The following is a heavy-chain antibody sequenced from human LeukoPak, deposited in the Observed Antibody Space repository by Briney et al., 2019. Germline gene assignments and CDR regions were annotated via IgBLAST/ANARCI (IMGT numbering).Heavy chain of an antibody. D-gene: IGHD4-23*01. J-gene: IGHJ6*03. CDR1: GGSFSGYY. V-gene: IGHV4-34*01. Sequence: TSETLSLTCAVYGGSFSGYYWSWIRQPPGKGLEWIGEINHSGSTNYNPSLKSRVTISVDTSKNQFSLKLSSVTAADTAVYYCARLSRLNVTPYGGNSGLKKRAPYYYYMDVWGKGTTVTISS. CDR2: INHSGST. CDR3: ARLSRLNVTPYGGNSGLKKRAPYYYYMDV.